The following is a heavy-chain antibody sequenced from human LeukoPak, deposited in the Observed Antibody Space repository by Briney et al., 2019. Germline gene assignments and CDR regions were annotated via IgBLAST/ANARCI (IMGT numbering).Heavy chain of an antibody. V-gene: IGHV3-21*01. J-gene: IGHJ4*02. CDR1: GFRFIDYD. D-gene: IGHD1-26*01. CDR3: GRAFPPLRTASEGAL. Sequence: PGGSLRLSRSASGFRFIDYDKNWFRQAPGKGLEWISSISGRSSHVYYGDSVKGRFSISRDNAMNSVFLQMNSLGVDDTAVYYCGRAFPPLRTASEGALWGQGTLVTVSS. CDR2: ISGRSSHV.